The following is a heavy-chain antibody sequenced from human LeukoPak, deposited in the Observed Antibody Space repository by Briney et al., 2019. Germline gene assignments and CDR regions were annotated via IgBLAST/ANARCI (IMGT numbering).Heavy chain of an antibody. Sequence: PGRSLRLSCAASEFTFSSYGMHWVRQAPGKGLEWVAVIWYDGSNKYYADSVKGRFTISRDNSKNTVYLQMNSLRVEDTAVYYLSRDQRPGWGEYFQHWGQGTLVTVSS. D-gene: IGHD1-1*01. V-gene: IGHV3-33*01. CDR3: SRDQRPGWGEYFQH. J-gene: IGHJ1*01. CDR2: IWYDGSNK. CDR1: EFTFSSYG.